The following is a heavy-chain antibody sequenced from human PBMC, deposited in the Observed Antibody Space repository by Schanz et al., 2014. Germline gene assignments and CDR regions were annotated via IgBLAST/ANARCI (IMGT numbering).Heavy chain of an antibody. CDR3: AKVGPYSGSLGAFDI. D-gene: IGHD1-26*01. Sequence: EVQLVESGGGFVKPGGSLRLSCAASGFTFGNFFMSWVRQAPGKGLEWVSAITDSGGSTYYADSVKGRFTISRDNSKNTLYLQMNSLRAEDSAVYYCAKVGPYSGSLGAFDIWGQGTMVTVSS. CDR1: GFTFGNFF. V-gene: IGHV3-23*04. J-gene: IGHJ3*02. CDR2: ITDSGGST.